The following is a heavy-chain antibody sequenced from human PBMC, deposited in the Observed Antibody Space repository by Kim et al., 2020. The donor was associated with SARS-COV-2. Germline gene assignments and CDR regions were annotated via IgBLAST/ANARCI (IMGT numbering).Heavy chain of an antibody. D-gene: IGHD4-4*01. CDR3: ARVHSNSLSICDY. Sequence: ADSVKGRFPIPRDNAKNSLYLQMNSLRAEDTAVYYCARVHSNSLSICDYWGQGTLVTVSS. V-gene: IGHV3-11*01. J-gene: IGHJ4*02.